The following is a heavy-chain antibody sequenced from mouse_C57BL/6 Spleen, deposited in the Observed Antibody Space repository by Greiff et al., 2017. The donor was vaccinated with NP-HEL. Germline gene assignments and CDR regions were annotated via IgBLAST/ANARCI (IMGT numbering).Heavy chain of an antibody. D-gene: IGHD2-5*01. CDR2: INPSNGGT. V-gene: IGHV1-53*01. CDR3: AREGAYYSNSGYAMDY. Sequence: QVHVKQPGTELVKPGASVKLSCKASGYTFTSYWMHWVKQRPGQGLEWIGNINPSNGGTNYNEKFKSKATLTVDKSSSTAYMQLSSLTSEDSAVYYCAREGAYYSNSGYAMDYWGQGTSVTVSS. CDR1: GYTFTSYW. J-gene: IGHJ4*01.